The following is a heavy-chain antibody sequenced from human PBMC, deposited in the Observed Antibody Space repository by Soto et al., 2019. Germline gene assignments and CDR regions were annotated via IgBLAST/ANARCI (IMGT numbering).Heavy chain of an antibody. D-gene: IGHD3-16*01. CDR2: IFYTGST. CDR3: ARSGHSFGGVV. CDR1: GGSMSDYY. J-gene: IGHJ4*02. V-gene: IGHV4-59*07. Sequence: PSDTLSLTCTVSGGSMSDYYCSWIRQPPGKGLEYIGYIFYTGSTSYNASLTSRVAISLDTPNNQISLKLKSVTAADTAVYYCARSGHSFGGVVWGQGIQVTVSS.